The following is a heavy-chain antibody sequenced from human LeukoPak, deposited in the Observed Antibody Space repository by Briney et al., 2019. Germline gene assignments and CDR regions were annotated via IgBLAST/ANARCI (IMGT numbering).Heavy chain of an antibody. V-gene: IGHV4-61*01. D-gene: IGHD3-9*01. CDR1: NVSINFVSYY. CDR3: ARDGAGMTGTGLDY. Sequence: SETLSLTCTVSNVSINFVSYYWSWIRQPPGKGLEWLGYIHYTGNTIYNPSLKSRVTISMDTAKNQFSLKVSSVTAADTAVYYCARDGAGMTGTGLDYWGQGILATVSS. CDR2: IHYTGNT. J-gene: IGHJ4*02.